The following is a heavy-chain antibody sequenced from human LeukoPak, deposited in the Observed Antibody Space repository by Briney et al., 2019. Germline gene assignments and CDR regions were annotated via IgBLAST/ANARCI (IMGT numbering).Heavy chain of an antibody. CDR2: IWFEGSNR. CDR3: ARDTSGYYDY. J-gene: IGHJ4*02. Sequence: GGSLRPSFEASGFTFRNYGMHWVRQAPGKGAGLVGVIWFEGSNRYYADSVDGRFPISRENSKNTLYLQVNSVRAEDTAVYYCARDTSGYYDYWGQGALVTVSS. V-gene: IGHV3-33*01. D-gene: IGHD2-15*01. CDR1: GFTFRNYG.